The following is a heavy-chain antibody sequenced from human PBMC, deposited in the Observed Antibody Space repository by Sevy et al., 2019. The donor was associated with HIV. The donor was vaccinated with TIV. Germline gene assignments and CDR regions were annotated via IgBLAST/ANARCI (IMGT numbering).Heavy chain of an antibody. D-gene: IGHD2-2*01. CDR2: ITDGGGDT. CDR1: GFSFSNYA. V-gene: IGHV3-23*01. CDR3: AKGSAASCPYYFDY. Sequence: GGSLRLSCAASGFSFSNYAMGWVRQTPGKGLEWFSAITDGGGDTYHADSVKGRFTISRDNSKNVLFLQMNSLRADDTALYYCAKGSAASCPYYFDYWGQGTLVTVSS. J-gene: IGHJ4*02.